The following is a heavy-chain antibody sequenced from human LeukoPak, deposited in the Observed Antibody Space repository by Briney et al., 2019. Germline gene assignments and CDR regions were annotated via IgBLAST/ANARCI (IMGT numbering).Heavy chain of an antibody. CDR3: ARGLGSSRGHFDY. CDR1: GGSITYYY. CDR2: IYFSGST. V-gene: IGHV4-59*01. J-gene: IGHJ4*02. D-gene: IGHD3-10*01. Sequence: SETLSLTCTVSGGSITYYYWNWIRQPPGKGLEWIGYIYFSGSTNYNPSLKSRVTISVDTSKNQFSLRLNSVTAADTAVYYCARGLGSSRGHFDYWGQGTLVTVSS.